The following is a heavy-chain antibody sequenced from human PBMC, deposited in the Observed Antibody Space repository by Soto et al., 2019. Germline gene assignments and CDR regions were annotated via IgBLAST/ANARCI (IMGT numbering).Heavy chain of an antibody. V-gene: IGHV1-69*01. J-gene: IGHJ4*02. Sequence: QLELVQSGAEVMEPGSSVKLSCKASGGSLRNSGINWVRQATGQGLEWVGGIIPIIGTPNYLQRLQTRVTSTADESTNTAFLELGSLRFDDTAIYYCARERDGSGSLSYYFDQWGQGTLVTVSS. CDR3: ARERDGSGSLSYYFDQ. CDR1: GGSLRNSG. D-gene: IGHD3-10*01. CDR2: IIPIIGTP.